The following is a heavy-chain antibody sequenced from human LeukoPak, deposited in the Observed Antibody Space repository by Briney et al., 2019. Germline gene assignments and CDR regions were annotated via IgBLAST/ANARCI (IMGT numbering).Heavy chain of an antibody. CDR3: VRPHGTGWSTRYFDY. CDR2: VRNEIHTT. Sequence: GGSLRLFCVACGFTFSDFYMDLVRQAPGKGLEWLGRVRNEIHTTEYAASVKGRFTFSRDDSKNSLFLQMNNLKTEDTAVYYCVRPHGTGWSTRYFDYWGQGTLVTVSS. J-gene: IGHJ4*02. D-gene: IGHD3-16*02. CDR1: GFTFSDFY. V-gene: IGHV3-72*01.